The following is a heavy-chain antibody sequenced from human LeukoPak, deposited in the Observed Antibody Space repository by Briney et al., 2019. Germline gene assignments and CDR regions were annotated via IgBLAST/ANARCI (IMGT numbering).Heavy chain of an antibody. J-gene: IGHJ4*02. CDR3: ARVGQFNPSPRLDY. Sequence: SETLSLTCTVSGGSISSSSYYWGWIRQPPGKGLEWIGSIYYSGSTYYNPSLKSQVTISVDTSKNQFSLKLSSVTAADTAVYYCARVGQFNPSPRLDYWGQGTLVTVSS. CDR2: IYYSGST. V-gene: IGHV4-39*01. CDR1: GGSISSSSYY. D-gene: IGHD1-26*01.